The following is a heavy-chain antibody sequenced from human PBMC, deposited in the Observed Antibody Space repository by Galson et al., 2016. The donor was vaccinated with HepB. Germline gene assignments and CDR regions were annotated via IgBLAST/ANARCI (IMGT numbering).Heavy chain of an antibody. J-gene: IGHJ3*02. CDR1: GGSANSATYL. CDR3: ARDYRRGGGGSYNVLDI. D-gene: IGHD1-26*01. Sequence: SETLSLTCIVSGGSANSATYLWTWIRQPPGKGLEWIGYIDDSRTTKYNPSLQSRAGTAIESYKNQFSLKLTSVPAADTAVYYCARDYRRGGGGSYNVLDIWGQGTLVTVSS. CDR2: IDDSRTT. V-gene: IGHV4-61*01.